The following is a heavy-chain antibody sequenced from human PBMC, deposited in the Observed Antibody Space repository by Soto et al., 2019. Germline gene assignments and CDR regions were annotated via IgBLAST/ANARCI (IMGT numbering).Heavy chain of an antibody. V-gene: IGHV2-5*02. D-gene: IGHD2-15*01. CDR1: GFSVSTSGVG. CDR2: IYWDGDE. CDR3: AHKGGRGAGMDV. J-gene: IGHJ6*02. Sequence: QITLKESGPTLVKPTQTLTLTCTFSGFSVSTSGVGVAWIRQPPGKALEWLALIYWDGDERYSPFLQSRVTITKDPSKNQVVLTMTNMDPVDTATYCCAHKGGRGAGMDVWGQGTTVTVSS.